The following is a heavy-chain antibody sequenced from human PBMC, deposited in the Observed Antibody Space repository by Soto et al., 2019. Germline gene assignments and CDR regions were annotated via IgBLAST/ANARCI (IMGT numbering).Heavy chain of an antibody. CDR1: GYTFTSYG. Sequence: ASLKVSCNASGYTFTSYGISWVRQAPGQGLEWMGLISAYNGNTNYAQKLQGRVTMNTETSTSTAYMELRSLRSDDTAVYCCARGNWNYVSWFHXWGQGTLVTVSX. CDR3: ARGNWNYVSWFHX. CDR2: ISAYNGNT. D-gene: IGHD1-7*01. J-gene: IGHJ5*01. V-gene: IGHV1-18*04.